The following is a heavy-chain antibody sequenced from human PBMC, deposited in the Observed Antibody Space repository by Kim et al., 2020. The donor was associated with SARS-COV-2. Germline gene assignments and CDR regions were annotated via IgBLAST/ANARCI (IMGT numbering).Heavy chain of an antibody. Sequence: SVKVSCKASGGTFSSYAISWVRQAPGQGLEWMGGIIPIFGTANYAQKFQGRVTITADESTSTAYMELSSLRSGDTAVYYCARTGYSSRSAAYYYYGMDVGGQGTTVTVSS. CDR2: IIPIFGTA. CDR3: ARTGYSSRSAAYYYYGMDV. CDR1: GGTFSSYA. J-gene: IGHJ6*02. D-gene: IGHD6-13*01. V-gene: IGHV1-69*13.